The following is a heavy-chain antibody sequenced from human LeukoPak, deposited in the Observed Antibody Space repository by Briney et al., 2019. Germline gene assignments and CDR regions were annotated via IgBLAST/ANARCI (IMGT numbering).Heavy chain of an antibody. CDR2: IYYSGST. J-gene: IGHJ4*02. CDR3: AGSVDTAMVGY. D-gene: IGHD5-18*01. CDR1: GGSISSYY. Sequence: SETLSLTCTVPGGSISSYYWSWIRQSPGKGLEWIGYIYYSGSTNYNPSLKSRVTISVDTSKNQFSLKLSSMTAADTAVYYCAGSVDTAMVGYWGQGTLVTVSS. V-gene: IGHV4-59*01.